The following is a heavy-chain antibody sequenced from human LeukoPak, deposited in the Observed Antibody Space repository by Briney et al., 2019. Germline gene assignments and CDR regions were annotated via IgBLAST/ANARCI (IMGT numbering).Heavy chain of an antibody. Sequence: GESLKISCQGSGYTFTSYWIAWVRQMPGEGLEWMGIIYPGDSDTRYSPSFQGQVTISVDTSISTAYLQWNSLKASDTAIYYCARRSHYASDYWGQGALVTVSS. J-gene: IGHJ4*02. D-gene: IGHD4-11*01. CDR1: GYTFTSYW. CDR3: ARRSHYASDY. V-gene: IGHV5-51*01. CDR2: IYPGDSDT.